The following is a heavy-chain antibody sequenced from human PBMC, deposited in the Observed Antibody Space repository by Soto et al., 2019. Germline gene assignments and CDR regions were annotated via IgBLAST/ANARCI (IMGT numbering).Heavy chain of an antibody. J-gene: IGHJ2*01. V-gene: IGHV1-46*01. CDR3: ARSRDIVVVPAAIQSGYFDL. Sequence: QVQLVQSGAEVKKPGASVKVSCKASGYTFTSYYMHWVRQAPGQGLEWMGIINTSGGSTSYAQKFQGRVTMTRDTATSTVYMELSILRSEDTAVYYLARSRDIVVVPAAIQSGYFDLWGRGTLVTFAA. CDR2: INTSGGST. CDR1: GYTFTSYY. D-gene: IGHD2-2*01.